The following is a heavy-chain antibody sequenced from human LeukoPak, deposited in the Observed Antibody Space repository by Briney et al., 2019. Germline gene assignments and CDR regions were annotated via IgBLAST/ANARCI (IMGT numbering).Heavy chain of an antibody. V-gene: IGHV3-72*01. Sequence: GRSLRLSCASSGFTFSDHYIDWGRQAPGKGLEWVGLSRNKAESYKTASAASVKGRVTISIDYSRNTVYLQMNSLKTEDTAVYYCARESSIFWAVARSYMDVWGKGTTVTVSS. CDR1: GFTFSDHY. D-gene: IGHD3-3*01. J-gene: IGHJ6*03. CDR2: SRNKAESYKT. CDR3: ARESSIFWAVARSYMDV.